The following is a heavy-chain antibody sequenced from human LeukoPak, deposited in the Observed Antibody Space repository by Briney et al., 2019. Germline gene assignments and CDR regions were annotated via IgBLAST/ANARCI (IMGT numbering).Heavy chain of an antibody. CDR3: LRDLNWSLDQ. CDR1: GFTFSNYM. V-gene: IGHV3-74*01. Sequence: GGSLRLSCAASGFTFSNYMMHWVRQAPGKGLVWVSRIKSDGITTTYADSVKGRFTISRDNAKNTLYLQMNSLRAEDTAVYYCLRDLNWSLDQWGQGTLVTVSS. CDR2: IKSDGITT. J-gene: IGHJ4*02. D-gene: IGHD1-20*01.